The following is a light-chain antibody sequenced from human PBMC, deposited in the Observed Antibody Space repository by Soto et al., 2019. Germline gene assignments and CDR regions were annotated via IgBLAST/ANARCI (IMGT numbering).Light chain of an antibody. V-gene: IGKV3-20*01. CDR2: AAS. CDR1: RSLSSSY. J-gene: IGKJ2*01. CDR3: QQQVT. Sequence: EIVLTQSPGTLSLSPGERATLSCRASRSLSSSYVVWYQQKPGQAPRLLIYAASRRATGIPDSFSGSGSATEYTLTISRLEPEDFAVYYCQQQVTFGQGTKLEIK.